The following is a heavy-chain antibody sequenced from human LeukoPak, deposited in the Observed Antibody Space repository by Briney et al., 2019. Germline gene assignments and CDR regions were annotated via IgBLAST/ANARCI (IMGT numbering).Heavy chain of an antibody. V-gene: IGHV1-69*13. J-gene: IGHJ6*02. CDR1: GGTFSSYA. CDR3: ARARPRPDDFWSGSAYYYGMDV. D-gene: IGHD3-3*01. CDR2: IIPIFGTA. Sequence: GASVKVSCKASGGTFSSYAISWVRQAPGQGLEWMGGIIPIFGTANYAQKFQGRVTITADESTSTAYMELSSLRSEDTAVYYCARARPRPDDFWSGSAYYYGMDVWGQGTTVTVSS.